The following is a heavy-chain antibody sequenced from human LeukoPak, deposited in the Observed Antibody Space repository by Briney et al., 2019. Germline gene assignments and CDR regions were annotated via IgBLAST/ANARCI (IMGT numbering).Heavy chain of an antibody. CDR2: ISAYNGNT. D-gene: IGHD6-13*01. J-gene: IGHJ4*02. V-gene: IGHV1-18*01. CDR3: ARVSGASYSSSWYVNLAYYFDY. Sequence: GASVKVSCKASGYTFTSYGISWVRQAPGQGLEWMGWISAYNGNTNYAQKLQGRVTMTTDTSTSTAYMELRSLRSDDTAVYYCARVSGASYSSSWYVNLAYYFDYWGQGALVTVPS. CDR1: GYTFTSYG.